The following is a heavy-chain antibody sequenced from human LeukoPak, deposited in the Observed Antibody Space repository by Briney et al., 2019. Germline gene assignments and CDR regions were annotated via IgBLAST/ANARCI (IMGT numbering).Heavy chain of an antibody. J-gene: IGHJ4*02. CDR3: ARGGIAVALLSY. CDR1: GGTFSSYA. Sequence: ASVKVSCKASGGTFSSYAISWVRQAPGQGLEWMGGIIPIFGTANYAQKFQGRVTITADKSTSTAYMELNSLRSEDTAVYYCARGGIAVALLSYWGQGTLVTVSS. CDR2: IIPIFGTA. D-gene: IGHD6-19*01. V-gene: IGHV1-69*06.